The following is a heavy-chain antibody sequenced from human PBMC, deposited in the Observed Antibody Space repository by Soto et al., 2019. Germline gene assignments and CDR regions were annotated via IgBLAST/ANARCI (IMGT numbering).Heavy chain of an antibody. V-gene: IGHV3-30-3*01. J-gene: IGHJ4*02. CDR1: GFTFSSYA. CDR2: ISYDGSNK. Sequence: GGSLRLSCAASGFTFSSYAMHWVRQAPGKGLEWVAVISYDGSNKYYADSVKGRFTISRDNSKNTLYLQMNSLRAEDTAVYYCARESDSYFDYWGQGTLVTVSS. CDR3: ARESDSYFDY. D-gene: IGHD2-21*01.